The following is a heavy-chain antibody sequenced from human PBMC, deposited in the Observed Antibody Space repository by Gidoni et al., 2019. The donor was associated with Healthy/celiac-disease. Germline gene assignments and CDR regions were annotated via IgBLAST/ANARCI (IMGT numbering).Heavy chain of an antibody. D-gene: IGHD3-22*01. CDR2: ISPIFGTA. CDR1: GGTFSSYA. V-gene: IGHV1-69*01. Sequence: QVQLVQSGAEVKKPGSSVKVSCKASGGTFSSYAISWVRQAPGQGVEWMGGISPIFGTANYAQKFQGRVTITADESTSTAYMELSSLRSEDTAVYYCAREVPKYYYDSSGERNWFDPWGQGTLVTVSS. CDR3: AREVPKYYYDSSGERNWFDP. J-gene: IGHJ5*02.